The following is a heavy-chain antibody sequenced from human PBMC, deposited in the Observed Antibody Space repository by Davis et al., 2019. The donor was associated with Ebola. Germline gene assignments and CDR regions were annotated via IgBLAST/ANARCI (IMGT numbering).Heavy chain of an antibody. J-gene: IGHJ6*02. Sequence: MPSETLSLTCTVPGGSIRSYYWSWIRQPPGKGLEWIGYIYYSGSTNYNPSLKIRVTISVDTSKNQFSLMLSSVTAADTAVYYCAGPIAARPSGYYYYYGMDVWGQGTTVTVSS. CDR3: AGPIAARPSGYYYYYGMDV. CDR1: GGSIRSYY. CDR2: IYYSGST. V-gene: IGHV4-59*12. D-gene: IGHD6-6*01.